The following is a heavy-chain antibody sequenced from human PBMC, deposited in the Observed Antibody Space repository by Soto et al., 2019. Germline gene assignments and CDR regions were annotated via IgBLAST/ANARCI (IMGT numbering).Heavy chain of an antibody. CDR1: GFTFSDYY. J-gene: IGHJ4*02. V-gene: IGHV3-11*01. CDR3: ARVERGITIFGVVIPPFDY. CDR2: ISSSGSTI. Sequence: QVQLVESGGGLVKPGGSLRLSCAASGFTFSDYYMSWIRQAPGKGLEWVSYISSSGSTIYYEDSVKGRFTISRDNAKISLYLQMNSLRAEDTAVYYCARVERGITIFGVVIPPFDYWGQGTLVTVSS. D-gene: IGHD3-3*01.